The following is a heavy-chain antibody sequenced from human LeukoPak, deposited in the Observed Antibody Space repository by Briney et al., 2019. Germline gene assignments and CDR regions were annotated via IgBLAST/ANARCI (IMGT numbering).Heavy chain of an antibody. CDR3: AKDRAYGDYDGGIFDY. Sequence: GGSLRLSCAASGFTFSSYWMSWVRQAPGKGLEWVSAISGSGGSTYYADSVKGRFTISRDNSKNTLYLQMNSLRAEDTAVYYCAKDRAYGDYDGGIFDYWGQGTLVTVSS. CDR1: GFTFSSYW. V-gene: IGHV3-23*01. D-gene: IGHD4-17*01. J-gene: IGHJ4*02. CDR2: ISGSGGST.